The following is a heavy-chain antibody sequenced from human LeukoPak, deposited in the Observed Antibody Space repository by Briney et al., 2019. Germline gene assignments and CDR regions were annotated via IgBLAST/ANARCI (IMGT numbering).Heavy chain of an antibody. CDR2: FTPSGGRT. V-gene: IGHV1-46*01. CDR3: ARPNFYDTSGYSYLYYFDY. Sequence: ASVKVSCKASGYTFTDYYLHWVRQAPGQGLEWMGIFTPSGGRTTYAQKFHGRVTMTSDTSTSTAYMELSGLRSDDTAVYYCARPNFYDTSGYSYLYYFDYWGQGTLVTVSS. D-gene: IGHD3-22*01. CDR1: GYTFTDYY. J-gene: IGHJ4*02.